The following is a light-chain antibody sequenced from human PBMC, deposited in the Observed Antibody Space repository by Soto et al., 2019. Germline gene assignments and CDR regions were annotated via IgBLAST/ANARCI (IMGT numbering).Light chain of an antibody. J-gene: IGKJ1*01. CDR1: QSVSNN. CDR2: GAS. Sequence: EIVMTQSPATLSVSPGERATLSCRASQSVSNNLAWYQQKPGQAPRLLIYGASTRATGIPARFSGSGSGTEFTLTISSLQSEDFAVYYCQQYNNWPWTFRQGTKV. CDR3: QQYNNWPWT. V-gene: IGKV3-15*01.